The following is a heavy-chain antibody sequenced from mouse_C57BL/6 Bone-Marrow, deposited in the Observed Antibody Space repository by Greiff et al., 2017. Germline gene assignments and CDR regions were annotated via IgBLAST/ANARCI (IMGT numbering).Heavy chain of an antibody. CDR3: ARNSFYYGNPYFDY. Sequence: VKLVESGPGLVAPSQSLSITCTVSGFSLTSYAISWVRQPPGKGLEWLGVIWTGGGTNYNSALKSRLSISKDNSKSQVFLKMNSLQTDDTARYYCARNSFYYGNPYFDYWGQGATLTVSS. J-gene: IGHJ2*01. V-gene: IGHV2-9-1*01. CDR1: GFSLTSYA. D-gene: IGHD2-1*01. CDR2: IWTGGGT.